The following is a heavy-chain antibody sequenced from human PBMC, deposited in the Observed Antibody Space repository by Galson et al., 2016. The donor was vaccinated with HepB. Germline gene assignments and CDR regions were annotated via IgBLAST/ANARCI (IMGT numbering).Heavy chain of an antibody. CDR1: GGSIASSTYY. D-gene: IGHD6-6*01. CDR3: ARIQGQLVRCFPFDY. Sequence: SETLSLTCTVSGGSIASSTYYWGWIRQPPGKGLEWIGSIYYSGSTYYNPSLKSRVPMSVDTPKNHFSLNLRSVTATDTAVYYCARIQGQLVRCFPFDYWGQGTLVTVSS. V-gene: IGHV4-39*01. J-gene: IGHJ4*02. CDR2: IYYSGST.